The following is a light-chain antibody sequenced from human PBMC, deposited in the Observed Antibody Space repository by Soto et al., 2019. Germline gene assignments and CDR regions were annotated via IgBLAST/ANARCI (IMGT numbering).Light chain of an antibody. CDR2: KAS. CDR1: QSVSSW. CDR3: QQSYITPLT. Sequence: DSQLTQTTSTLSASVGDRVTITCRASQSVSSWLAWYQQKPGKAPKLLIYKASTLQSGVPPRFSGSGSGTEFTLTISSLQPDDFATYYCQQSYITPLTFGG. J-gene: IGKJ4*01. V-gene: IGKV1-5*03.